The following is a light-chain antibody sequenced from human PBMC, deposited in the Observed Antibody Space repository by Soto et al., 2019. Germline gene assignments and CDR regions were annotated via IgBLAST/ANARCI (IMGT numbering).Light chain of an antibody. CDR1: QSVTSNY. J-gene: IGKJ1*01. V-gene: IGKV3-20*01. CDR2: GAS. CDR3: QQYYDWPRT. Sequence: EIVLTQSPGTLSLSPGERATLSCGASQSVTSNYLAWYQQKPGQAPRLLIYGASSRATGIPDRFSGSGSGTDFTLTISSLQAEDSAVYFCQQYYDWPRTFGQGTKVDVK.